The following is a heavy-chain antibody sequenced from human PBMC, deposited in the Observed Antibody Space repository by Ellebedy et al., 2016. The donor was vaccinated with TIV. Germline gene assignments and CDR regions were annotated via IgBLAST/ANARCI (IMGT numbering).Heavy chain of an antibody. Sequence: GGSLRLSXAASGFTFSSYSMNWVRQAPGKGLEWVSSISSSSSYIYYADSVKGRFTISRDNAKNSLYLQMNSLKTEDTAVYYCTTYRGEDIVVVVAADDAFDIWGQGTMVTVSS. V-gene: IGHV3-21*03. CDR2: ISSSSSYI. D-gene: IGHD2-15*01. CDR3: TTYRGEDIVVVVAADDAFDI. J-gene: IGHJ3*02. CDR1: GFTFSSYS.